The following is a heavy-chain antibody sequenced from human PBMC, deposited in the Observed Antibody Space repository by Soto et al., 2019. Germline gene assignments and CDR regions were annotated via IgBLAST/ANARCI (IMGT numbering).Heavy chain of an antibody. CDR1: GFTFSDYY. D-gene: IGHD4-4*01. V-gene: IGHV3-11*01. CDR2: ISSLGSTI. Sequence: QVQLVESGGGLVKPGGSLRLSCAASGFTFSDYYMSWIRQAPGKGLEWVSYISSLGSTIYYADSVKGRFTISRDNANNSLYLQMNSLRAEATAVYYCARQYLRDENWFDPWGQGTLVTVSS. CDR3: ARQYLRDENWFDP. J-gene: IGHJ5*02.